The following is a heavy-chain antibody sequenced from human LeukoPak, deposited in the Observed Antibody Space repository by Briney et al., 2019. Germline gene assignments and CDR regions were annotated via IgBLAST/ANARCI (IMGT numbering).Heavy chain of an antibody. D-gene: IGHD1-26*01. CDR2: IRDKSNGYTT. CDR1: GFSFSDYP. V-gene: IGHV3-72*01. J-gene: IGHJ4*02. CDR3: ARRGPDRALDY. Sequence: GGSLRLSCGGSGFSFSDYPMDWVRQAPGKGPEWVARIRDKSNGYTTEYATSVRNRFIISRDDSKNSLYFQLNSLKSEDTAVYYCARRGPDRALDYSGQGTMVTVSS.